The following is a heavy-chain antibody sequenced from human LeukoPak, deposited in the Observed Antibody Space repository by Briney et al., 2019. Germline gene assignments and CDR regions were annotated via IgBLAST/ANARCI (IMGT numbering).Heavy chain of an antibody. J-gene: IGHJ6*03. Sequence: SVKVSCKASGGTFSSYAISWVRQAPGQGLEWMGRIIPIFGTANYAQKFQGRVTITTDESTSTAYMELSSLRSEDTAVYYCARGPYYYDSSGYYYYYMDVWGKGTTVTVSS. CDR2: IIPIFGTA. CDR1: GGTFSSYA. D-gene: IGHD3-22*01. CDR3: ARGPYYYDSSGYYYYYMDV. V-gene: IGHV1-69*05.